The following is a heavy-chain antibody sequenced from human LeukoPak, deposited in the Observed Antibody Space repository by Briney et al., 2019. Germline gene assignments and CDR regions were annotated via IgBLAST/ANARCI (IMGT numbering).Heavy chain of an antibody. V-gene: IGHV1-2*02. CDR1: GYTFIGYY. D-gene: IGHD3-9*01. CDR3: ARDILTGWAFFDY. J-gene: IGHJ4*02. CDR2: INPNTGGT. Sequence: ASVKVSCEASGYTFIGYYMHWVRQAPGQGLEWMGWINPNTGGTNYAQTFQGRVTMTRDTSISTAYMELSRLRSDDTAVYYCARDILTGWAFFDYWGQGTLVTVSS.